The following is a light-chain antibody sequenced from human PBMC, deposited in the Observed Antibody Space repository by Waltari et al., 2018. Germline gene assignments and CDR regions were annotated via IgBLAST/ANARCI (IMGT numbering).Light chain of an antibody. CDR1: DIGNKH. CDR2: KDT. V-gene: IGLV3-9*01. J-gene: IGLJ2*01. CDR3: QVWDSNLVV. Sequence: SYDLTQPLSVSVALGQTDRITCGGSDIGNKHVPWYQQKPGQTPLLVIYKDTNRASGTPERFSASKSGNTATLTISGVQAGDDADYYCQVWDSNLVVFGGGTKLTVL.